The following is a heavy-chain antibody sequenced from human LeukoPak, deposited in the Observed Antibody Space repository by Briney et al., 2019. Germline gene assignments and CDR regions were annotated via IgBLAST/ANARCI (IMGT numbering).Heavy chain of an antibody. V-gene: IGHV3-7*04. Sequence: GGSLRLSCAASGFTFSSYWMSWVRQAPGKGLEWVANIKQDGSEKYYVDSVKGRFTISRDNAKNSLYLQMNSLRAEDTAVYYCARVGSTFGDPYFDYWGQGTLVTVSS. CDR1: GFTFSSYW. D-gene: IGHD3-10*01. CDR3: ARVGSTFGDPYFDY. CDR2: IKQDGSEK. J-gene: IGHJ4*02.